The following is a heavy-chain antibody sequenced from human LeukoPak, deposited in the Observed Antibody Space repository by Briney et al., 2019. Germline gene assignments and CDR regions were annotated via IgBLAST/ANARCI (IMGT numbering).Heavy chain of an antibody. J-gene: IGHJ5*02. CDR2: IYYVGST. CDR1: GGSISGYY. CDR3: ARAYFSGFGPIVFDP. V-gene: IGHV4-59*12. D-gene: IGHD3-10*01. Sequence: PSETLSLTCTVSGGSISGYYWSWIRQPPGKGLEWIGYIYYVGSTNYNPSLKSRVTMSVDTSKNQFSLKLSSVTAADTAVYYCARAYFSGFGPIVFDPWGQGTLVTVSS.